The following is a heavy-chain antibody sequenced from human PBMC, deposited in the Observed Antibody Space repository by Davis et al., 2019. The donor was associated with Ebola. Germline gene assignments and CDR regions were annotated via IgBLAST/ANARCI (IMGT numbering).Heavy chain of an antibody. CDR2: LGTSADT. V-gene: IGHV3-23*01. CDR1: GFILSSYV. D-gene: IGHD1-26*01. CDR3: AKDTSNIWFDI. Sequence: GESLKIPCAASGFILSSYVMSWVRQAPGKGLEWVSTLGTSADTYYADSVKGRFTISRDNSKNTLYLQMNGLRVEDTAIYYCAKDTSNIWFDIWGQGTMVTVSS. J-gene: IGHJ3*02.